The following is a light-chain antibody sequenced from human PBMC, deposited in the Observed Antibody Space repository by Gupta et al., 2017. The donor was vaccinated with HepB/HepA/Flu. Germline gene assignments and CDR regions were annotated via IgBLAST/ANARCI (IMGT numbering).Light chain of an antibody. Sequence: EIVLTQSPATLSVSPGERATLSCRASQSVSSNLAWYQQKPGQAPRLLIYGASTRATGIPARFSGSGSGTDFTLTISSPQSEDVAVYYCQQYDNTKRTFGEGTKVQIK. V-gene: IGKV3-15*01. CDR1: QSVSSN. CDR3: QQYDNTKRT. J-gene: IGKJ4*02. CDR2: GAS.